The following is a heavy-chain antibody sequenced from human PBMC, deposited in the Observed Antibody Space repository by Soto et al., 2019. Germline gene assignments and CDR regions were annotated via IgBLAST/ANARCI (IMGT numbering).Heavy chain of an antibody. D-gene: IGHD3-10*01. J-gene: IGHJ5*02. Sequence: QLQLQESGPGLVKPSETLSLTCTVSGGSISSSSYYWGWIRQPPGKGLEWIGSIYYSGSSYYNPSLKSRVTLFGGTGTNTYFLLLSSRPAADAAVYYCSRYGRAFAPWVQGTLVTVSS. CDR2: IYYSGSS. V-gene: IGHV4-39*01. CDR1: GGSISSSSYY. CDR3: SRYGRAFAP.